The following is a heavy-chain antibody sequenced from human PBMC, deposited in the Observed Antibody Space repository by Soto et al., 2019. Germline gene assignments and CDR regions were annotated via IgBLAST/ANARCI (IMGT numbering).Heavy chain of an antibody. V-gene: IGHV4-39*07. CDR1: GGSISITSHY. D-gene: IGHD3-10*01. J-gene: IGHJ3*02. CDR2: IYYSGST. CDR3: ARVWGGAFDI. Sequence: PSETLSLTCAVSGGSISITSHYWGWIRQPPGKGLEWIGSIYYSGSTYYNPSLKSRVTISVDTSKNQFSLKLSSVTAADTAVYYCARVWGGAFDIWGQGTMVTASS.